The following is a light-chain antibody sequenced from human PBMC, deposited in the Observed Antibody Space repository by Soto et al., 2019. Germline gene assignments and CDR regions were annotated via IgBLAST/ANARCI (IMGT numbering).Light chain of an antibody. CDR2: HAS. V-gene: IGKV1-5*01. CDR3: QQYHGFW. CDR1: QSISNW. J-gene: IGKJ1*01. Sequence: DIQMTQSPSSLSASVGDRVTITCRASQSISNWLAWYQQKPGTAPKVLIYHASNLQSGVPSRFSGSGSGTEFSLTITDLQPEDFATYYCQQYHGFWFGQGTKVDIK.